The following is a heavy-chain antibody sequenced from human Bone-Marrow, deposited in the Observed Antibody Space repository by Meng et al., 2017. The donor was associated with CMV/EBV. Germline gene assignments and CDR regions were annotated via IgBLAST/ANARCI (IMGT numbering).Heavy chain of an antibody. Sequence: QVQLQQGGAGLLKPSETLSLTCAVYGGSFSGYYWSWIRQPPGKGLEWIGEINHSGSTNYNPSLKSRVTISVDTSKNQFSLKLSSVTAADTAVYYCARVLSGYFDYWGQGTLVTVSS. V-gene: IGHV4-34*01. D-gene: IGHD2-15*01. CDR3: ARVLSGYFDY. CDR1: GGSFSGYY. CDR2: INHSGST. J-gene: IGHJ4*02.